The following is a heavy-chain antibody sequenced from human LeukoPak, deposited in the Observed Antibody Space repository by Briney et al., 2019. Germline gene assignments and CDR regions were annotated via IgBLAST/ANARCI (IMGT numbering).Heavy chain of an antibody. J-gene: IGHJ4*02. Sequence: GGSLRLSCTVSGFTFSSYAMNWVRQAPGKGLEWVSGISENDGSTYYADSVRGRFTISRDNSKNTLYLQMNGLRADEDTAIYYCGRFATVGASTPHYFDSWGQGTLVTVSS. CDR2: ISENDGST. CDR1: GFTFSSYA. D-gene: IGHD1-26*01. V-gene: IGHV3-23*01. CDR3: GRFATVGASTPHYFDS.